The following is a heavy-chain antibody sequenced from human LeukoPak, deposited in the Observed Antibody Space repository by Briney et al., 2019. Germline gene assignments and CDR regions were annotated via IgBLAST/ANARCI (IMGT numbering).Heavy chain of an antibody. V-gene: IGHV4-39*01. CDR2: IYYSGST. D-gene: IGHD5-24*01. CDR1: GGSIRSSSYY. J-gene: IGHJ4*02. Sequence: SETLSLTCTVSGGSIRSSSYYWGWIRQPPGKGLEWIGSIYYSGSTYYNPSLKSRVTISVDTSKNQFSLKLSSVTAADTAVYYCARQILFHSERWLKFSDYWGQGTLVTVSS. CDR3: ARQILFHSERWLKFSDY.